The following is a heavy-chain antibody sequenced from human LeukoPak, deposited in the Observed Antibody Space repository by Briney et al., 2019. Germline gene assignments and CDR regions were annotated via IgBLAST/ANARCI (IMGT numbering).Heavy chain of an antibody. V-gene: IGHV1-69*13. CDR2: IIPIFGTA. Sequence: SVTVSCTASGGTFSSYAISWVRQAPGQGLEWMGGIIPIFGTANYAQKFQGRVTITADESTSTAYMELSSLRSEDTAVYYCAREKVLRFLEWWQNNWFDPWGQGTLVTVSS. D-gene: IGHD3-3*01. CDR3: AREKVLRFLEWWQNNWFDP. CDR1: GGTFSSYA. J-gene: IGHJ5*02.